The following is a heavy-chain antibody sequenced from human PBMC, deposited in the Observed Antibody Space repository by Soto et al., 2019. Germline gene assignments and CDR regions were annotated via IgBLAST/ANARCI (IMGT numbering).Heavy chain of an antibody. Sequence: GASVKVSCKASGYTFTSYAMHWVRQAPGQRLEWMGWINAGNGNTKYSQKFQGRVTITRDTSASTAYMELSSLRSEDTAVYYCARGDIVLMVYPNWFDPWGQGTLVPVSS. CDR3: ARGDIVLMVYPNWFDP. D-gene: IGHD2-8*01. CDR2: INAGNGNT. V-gene: IGHV1-3*01. J-gene: IGHJ5*02. CDR1: GYTFTSYA.